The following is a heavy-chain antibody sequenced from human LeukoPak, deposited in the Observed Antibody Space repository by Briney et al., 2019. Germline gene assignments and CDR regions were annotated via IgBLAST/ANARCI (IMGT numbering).Heavy chain of an antibody. J-gene: IGHJ3*02. CDR2: MNPNSGNT. D-gene: IGHD1-26*01. CDR3: ARGSIVGATHDAFDI. V-gene: IGHV1-8*02. Sequence: ASVKVSCKASGVTLSSYAISWVRQAPGQGLEWMGCMNPNSGNTDYAQNFQGRVTMTRNTSISTAYMELSSLRSEDTAVYYCARGSIVGATHDAFDIWGQGTMVTVSS. CDR1: GVTLSSYA.